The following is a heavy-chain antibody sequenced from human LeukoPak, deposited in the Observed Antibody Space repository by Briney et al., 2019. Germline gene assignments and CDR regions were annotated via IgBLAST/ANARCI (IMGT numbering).Heavy chain of an antibody. CDR2: ISSSSSTI. CDR3: ARRKFSGSGSYYLCDF. V-gene: IGHV3-48*03. CDR1: GFTFSNYE. D-gene: IGHD3-10*01. J-gene: IGHJ4*02. Sequence: GGSLRLSCAASGFTFSNYEMNWVRQAPGKGLEWVSYISSSSSTIYYTDSVKGRFTISRDNAKNSLYLQMNSLRAEDTAVYYCARRKFSGSGSYYLCDFWGQGTLVTVSS.